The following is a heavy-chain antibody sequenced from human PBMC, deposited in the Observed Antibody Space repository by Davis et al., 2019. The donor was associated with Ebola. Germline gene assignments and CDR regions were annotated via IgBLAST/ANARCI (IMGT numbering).Heavy chain of an antibody. Sequence: SLKISCAASGFTFDDYAMHWVRQAPGKGLEWVSGISWNSGSIGYADSVKGRFTISRDNAKNSLYLQMNSLRAEDTALYYCARELAVAYFDYWGQGTLVTVSS. V-gene: IGHV3-9*01. J-gene: IGHJ4*02. CDR1: GFTFDDYA. CDR2: ISWNSGSI. D-gene: IGHD6-19*01. CDR3: ARELAVAYFDY.